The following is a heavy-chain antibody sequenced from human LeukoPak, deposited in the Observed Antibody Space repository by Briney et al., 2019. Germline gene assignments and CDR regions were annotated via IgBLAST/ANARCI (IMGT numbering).Heavy chain of an antibody. J-gene: IGHJ5*02. CDR2: IYHGGST. D-gene: IGHD3/OR15-3a*01. Sequence: SSETLSLTCTVSGDSDSSDDYYYTWTRQPPGKVLEWIGYIYHGGSTYYTPSLKSRVTISLDRSKNQFSLKLSSVTVADTAFYYCARGTRRNWFDPWGQGTLITVSS. V-gene: IGHV4-30-2*01. CDR1: GDSDSSDDYY. CDR3: ARGTRRNWFDP.